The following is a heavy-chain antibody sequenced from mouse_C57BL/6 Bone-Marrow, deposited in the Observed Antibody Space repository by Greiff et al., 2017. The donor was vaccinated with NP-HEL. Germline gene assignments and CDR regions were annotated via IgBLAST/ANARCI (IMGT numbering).Heavy chain of an antibody. CDR3: ARSGLYYDYGGWFAY. D-gene: IGHD2-4*01. V-gene: IGHV1-26*01. Sequence: QLQQSGPELVKPGASVKISCKASGYTFTDYYMNWVKQSHGKSLEWIGDINPNNGGTSYNQKFKGKATLTVDKSSSTAYMELRSLTSEDSAVYYCARSGLYYDYGGWFAYWGQGTLVTVSA. J-gene: IGHJ3*01. CDR2: INPNNGGT. CDR1: GYTFTDYY.